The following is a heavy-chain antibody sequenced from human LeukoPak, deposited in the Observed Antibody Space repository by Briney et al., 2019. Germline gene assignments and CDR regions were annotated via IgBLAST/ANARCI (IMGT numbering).Heavy chain of an antibody. V-gene: IGHV3-30*04. J-gene: IGHJ4*02. CDR1: GFTFSSYA. CDR3: ARDLSGIATYYFDY. CDR2: ISYDGSNK. Sequence: RPGGSLRLSCAASGFTFSSYAMHWVRQAPGKGLEWVAVISYDGSNKYYADSVKGRFTISRDNSKNTLYLQMNSLRAEDTAVYYCARDLSGIATYYFDYWGQGTLVTVSS. D-gene: IGHD6-13*01.